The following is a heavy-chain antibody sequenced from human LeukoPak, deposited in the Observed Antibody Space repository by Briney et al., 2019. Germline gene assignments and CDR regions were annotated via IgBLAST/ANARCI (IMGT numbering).Heavy chain of an antibody. D-gene: IGHD5-18*01. J-gene: IGHJ6*03. CDR2: IYYSGST. V-gene: IGHV4-39*07. CDR3: ARTTEGGYSYGCFYYYYMDV. Sequence: SETLSLTCTVSGGSISSSSYYWGWIRQPPGKGLEWIGSIYYSGSTNYKSSLKSRVTISVDTSKNQFSLKLSSVTAADTAVYYCARTTEGGYSYGCFYYYYMDVWGKGTTVTISS. CDR1: GGSISSSSYY.